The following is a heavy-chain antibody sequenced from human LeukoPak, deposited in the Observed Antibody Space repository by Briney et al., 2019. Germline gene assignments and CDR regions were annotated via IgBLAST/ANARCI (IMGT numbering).Heavy chain of an antibody. V-gene: IGHV4-59*01. J-gene: IGHJ5*02. D-gene: IGHD1-26*01. Sequence: KPSETLSLTCTVSGGSISSYYWSWIRQPPGKGLEWIGYIYYSGSTDYNPSLKSRVTISVDTSKSQFSLKLSSVTAADTAVYYCARDIENWFDPWGQGTLVTVSS. CDR3: ARDIENWFDP. CDR1: GGSISSYY. CDR2: IYYSGST.